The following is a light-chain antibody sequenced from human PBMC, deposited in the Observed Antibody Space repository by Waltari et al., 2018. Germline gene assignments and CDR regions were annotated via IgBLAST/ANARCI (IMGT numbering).Light chain of an antibody. CDR3: AAWDDSLYGV. CDR1: NSNIGKYN. J-gene: IGLJ3*02. Sequence: QSVLTQPPSASGTPGQRVTISCSGSNSNIGKYNEYWYQQVPGTAPQLLIYRNNRRASGVPDRFSGSKSDTSASLAISGLRSDDEADYYCAAWDDSLYGVFGGGTKLTVL. V-gene: IGLV1-47*01. CDR2: RNN.